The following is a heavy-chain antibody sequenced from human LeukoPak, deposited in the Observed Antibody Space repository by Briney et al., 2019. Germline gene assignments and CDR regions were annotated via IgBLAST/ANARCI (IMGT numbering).Heavy chain of an antibody. Sequence: SETLSLTCTVSGASISSDCWIWIRQTPGKGQEWIGYHCGNTDYNPSLKSRVSISVDTSKNQFSLKLNSISTADTAVYYCARGQGWLPDHWGQGSLVTVSS. CDR2: YHCGNT. CDR3: ARGQGWLPDH. CDR1: GASISSDC. V-gene: IGHV4-59*01. D-gene: IGHD6-19*01. J-gene: IGHJ4*02.